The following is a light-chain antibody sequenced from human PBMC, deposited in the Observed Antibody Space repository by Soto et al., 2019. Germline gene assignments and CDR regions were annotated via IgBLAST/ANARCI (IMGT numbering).Light chain of an antibody. CDR2: KAS. V-gene: IGKV1-5*03. CDR3: QQYNSYSRT. Sequence: DIQMTQSPSTLSASVGDRVTITCRASQSISAWLAWYQQKPGKAPKVLIYKASSLEGGVPSRFSGSGSGTEFTLTISSLQPDDFATYYCQQYNSYSRTFGQGTKVEIK. J-gene: IGKJ1*01. CDR1: QSISAW.